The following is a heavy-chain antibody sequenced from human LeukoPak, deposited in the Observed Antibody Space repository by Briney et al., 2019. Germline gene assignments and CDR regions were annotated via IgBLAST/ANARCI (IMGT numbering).Heavy chain of an antibody. V-gene: IGHV3-30*18. J-gene: IGHJ6*02. D-gene: IGHD3-16*01. Sequence: GGSLRLSCAASGFTFSSYGMHWVRQAPGKGLKWVAVISYDGSNKYYADSVKGRFTISRVNSENTLYLQMNSLRTEDAAVYFCAKDRIRLTTFGYYYYGMDVWGQGTTVTVSS. CDR2: ISYDGSNK. CDR1: GFTFSSYG. CDR3: AKDRIRLTTFGYYYYGMDV.